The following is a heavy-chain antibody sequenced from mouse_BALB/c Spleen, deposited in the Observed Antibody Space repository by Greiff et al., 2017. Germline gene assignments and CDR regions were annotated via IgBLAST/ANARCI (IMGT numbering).Heavy chain of an antibody. J-gene: IGHJ3*01. CDR2: ISNGGGST. Sequence: EVMLVESGGGLVQPGGSLKLSCAASGFTFSSYTMSWVRQTPEKRLEWVAYISNGGGSTYYPDTVKGRFTISRDNAKNTLYLQMSSLKSEDTAMYCCARGGSWFAYWGQGTLVTVSA. CDR1: GFTFSSYT. V-gene: IGHV5-12-2*01. CDR3: ARGGSWFAY.